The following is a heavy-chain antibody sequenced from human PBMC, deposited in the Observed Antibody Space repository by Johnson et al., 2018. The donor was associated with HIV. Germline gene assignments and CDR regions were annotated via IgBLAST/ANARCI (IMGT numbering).Heavy chain of an antibody. CDR2: ISYDGSNK. J-gene: IGHJ3*02. CDR3: ARDRAAAGPDAFDI. Sequence: QVQLVESGGGVVQPGRSLRLSCAASGFTFSSYAMHWVRQAPGKGLEWVAVISYDGSNKYYADSVKGRFTISRDNSKNTLCLQMNSLRAEDTAVHYCARDRAAAGPDAFDIWGQGTMVTVSS. D-gene: IGHD6-13*01. V-gene: IGHV3-30*14. CDR1: GFTFSSYA.